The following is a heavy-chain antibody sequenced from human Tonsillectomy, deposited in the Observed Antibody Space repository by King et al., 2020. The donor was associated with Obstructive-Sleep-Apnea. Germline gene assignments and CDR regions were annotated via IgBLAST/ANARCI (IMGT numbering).Heavy chain of an antibody. CDR1: GGSISNYY. D-gene: IGHD5-12*01. V-gene: IGHV4-59*08. J-gene: IGHJ4*02. Sequence: VQLQESGPGLVKPSETLSLTCTVSGGSISNYYWSWIRQPPGKGLEWIGYMYYSGNTNFTPSLKSRVTISADTSKIQFSLRLGSVTAADTAVYYCARHRGVEDYGGYGDYFDYWGQGTLVTVSS. CDR3: ARHRGVEDYGGYGDYFDY. CDR2: MYYSGNT.